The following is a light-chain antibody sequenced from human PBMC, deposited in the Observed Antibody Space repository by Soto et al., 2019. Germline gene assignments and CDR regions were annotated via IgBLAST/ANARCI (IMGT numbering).Light chain of an antibody. V-gene: IGKV1-39*01. CDR3: QKTYSTPFT. CDR2: AAS. J-gene: IGKJ3*01. CDR1: QTISNY. Sequence: DIQMTQSPSSLSASVGDRVTINCRASQTISNYLNWYQEKPGKAPKLLIYAASNLQSGVPSRFSGSGSGIEFTLTISNLQPEDFATYYCQKTYSTPFTFGPGTKVDI.